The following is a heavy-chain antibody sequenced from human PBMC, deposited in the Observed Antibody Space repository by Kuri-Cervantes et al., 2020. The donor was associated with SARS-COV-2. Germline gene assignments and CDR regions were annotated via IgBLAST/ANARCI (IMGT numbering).Heavy chain of an antibody. CDR2: IWYYGSNK. D-gene: IGHD2-2*01. J-gene: IGHJ6*02. V-gene: IGHV3-33*08. CDR1: GLTFSSYA. CDR3: ARDENRVVPAAILYYYYYGMDV. Sequence: GESLKISCAASGLTFSSYAMHWVRQAPGKGLEWVAVIWYYGSNKYYADSVKGRFTISRDNSKNTLYLQMNSLRAEDTAVYYCARDENRVVPAAILYYYYYGMDVWGQGTTVTVSS.